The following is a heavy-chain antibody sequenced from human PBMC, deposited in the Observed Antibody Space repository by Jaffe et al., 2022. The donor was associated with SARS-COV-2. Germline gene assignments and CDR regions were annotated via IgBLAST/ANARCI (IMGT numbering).Heavy chain of an antibody. CDR3: ARVRGSFRYCSAGSCYSAAFEY. CDR1: GGSFTGYY. D-gene: IGHD2-15*01. Sequence: QVQLQQWGAGLLKPSETLSLTCAAYGGSFTGYYWSWVRQPPGKGLEWIGEINHSGNTNYNPSLKSRVTISIDTSMNQFSLKLTSVTAADTAFYYCARVRGSFRYCSAGSCYSAAFEYWGQGALVTVSS. CDR2: INHSGNT. V-gene: IGHV4-34*01. J-gene: IGHJ4*02.